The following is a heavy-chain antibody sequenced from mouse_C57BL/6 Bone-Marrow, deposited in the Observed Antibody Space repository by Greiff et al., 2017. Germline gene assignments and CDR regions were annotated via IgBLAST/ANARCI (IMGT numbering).Heavy chain of an antibody. CDR2: IDPSDSYT. J-gene: IGHJ1*03. CDR3: AREGWYFDV. Sequence: VQLQQPGAELVKPGASVKLSCKASGYTFTSYWMQWVKQRPGQGLEWIGEIDPSDSYTNYNQKFKGKATLTVDTSSSTAYMQLSSLTSEDSAVXYCAREGWYFDVWGTGTTVTVSS. CDR1: GYTFTSYW. V-gene: IGHV1-50*01.